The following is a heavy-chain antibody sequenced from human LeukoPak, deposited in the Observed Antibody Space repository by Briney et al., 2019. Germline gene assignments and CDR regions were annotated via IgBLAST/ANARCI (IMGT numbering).Heavy chain of an antibody. CDR2: IWYDGSNK. Sequence: GGSLSPSCAASGFTFSSYGMHWVRQAPGKGLEWVAVIWYDGSNKYYADSVKGRFTISRDNSKNTLYLQMNSLRAEDTAVYYCARDRDSSSYSFFDYWGQGTLVTVSS. J-gene: IGHJ4*02. CDR1: GFTFSSYG. V-gene: IGHV3-33*08. CDR3: ARDRDSSSYSFFDY. D-gene: IGHD6-13*01.